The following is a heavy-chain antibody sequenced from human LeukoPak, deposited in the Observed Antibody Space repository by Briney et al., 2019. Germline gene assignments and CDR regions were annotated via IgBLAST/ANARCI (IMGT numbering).Heavy chain of an antibody. V-gene: IGHV4-34*01. Sequence: NPSETLSLTCAVYGGSFSGYYWSWIRQPPGKGPEWIGEINHSGSTNYNPSLKSRVTISVDTSKNQFSLKLSSVTAADTAVYYCARRYYYDSKSRPFDYWGQGTLVTVSS. D-gene: IGHD3-22*01. CDR2: INHSGST. CDR1: GGSFSGYY. J-gene: IGHJ4*02. CDR3: ARRYYYDSKSRPFDY.